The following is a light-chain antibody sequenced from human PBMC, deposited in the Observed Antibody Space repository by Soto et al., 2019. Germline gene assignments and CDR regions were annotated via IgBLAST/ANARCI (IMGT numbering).Light chain of an antibody. CDR1: QSVLYSSNNKNY. J-gene: IGKJ4*01. CDR2: WAS. Sequence: DIVMTQSPDSLAVSLGERATINCKSSQSVLYSSNNKNYLTCYHQKPGHPPKLLISWASTRESGVPDRFSGGGSGTDFTLPIRGLQAEDVAVYYCQQYYSAPLTFGGGTKVEIK. CDR3: QQYYSAPLT. V-gene: IGKV4-1*01.